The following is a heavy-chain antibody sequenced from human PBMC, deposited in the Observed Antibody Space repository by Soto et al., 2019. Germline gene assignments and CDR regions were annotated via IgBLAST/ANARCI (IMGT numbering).Heavy chain of an antibody. CDR3: ARDYRGYTTGYAFDI. D-gene: IGHD5-18*01. J-gene: IGHJ3*02. CDR1: GGSVSSGSHY. Sequence: QVQLQESGPGLVKPSETLSLTCTVSGGSVSSGSHYWSWIRQPPGKGLEWIGYVYYSGTTNYNPPLKSRVTISVDTSRNQFSLTLSSVTAADTAVYYCARDYRGYTTGYAFDIWGQGTMVTVSS. CDR2: VYYSGTT. V-gene: IGHV4-61*01.